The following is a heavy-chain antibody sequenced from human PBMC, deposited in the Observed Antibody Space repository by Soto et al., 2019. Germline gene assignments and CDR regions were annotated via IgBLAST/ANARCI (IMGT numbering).Heavy chain of an antibody. J-gene: IGHJ6*02. CDR3: ARDRQGLAPYALDV. D-gene: IGHD6-19*01. CDR1: GFTFSGHA. CDR2: IWYDGSNK. Sequence: QVQLVESGGGVAQPGRSLRLSCTVSGFTFSGHAMHWVRQAPGKGLEWVTKIWYDGSNKYYAESVKGRFTISRDNSKNTLYLQMNSLRVEDTAVYYCARDRQGLAPYALDVWGQGTSVTVSS. V-gene: IGHV3-33*01.